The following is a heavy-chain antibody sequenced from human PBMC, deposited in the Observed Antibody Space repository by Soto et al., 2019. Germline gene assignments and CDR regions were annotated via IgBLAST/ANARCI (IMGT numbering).Heavy chain of an antibody. V-gene: IGHV3-53*01. CDR1: GFSVSNDY. CDR2: IYTGGSI. D-gene: IGHD3-10*01. CDR3: ARPFGESPAH. Sequence: EVQLVESGGGLIQPGGSLRLSCAASGFSVSNDYVAWVRQAPGKGLEWVSVIYTGGSIYYADSVKGRCTISRDNSKITRDLQMNSLGAEDTAVYYCARPFGESPAHWGQGTLVTVSS. J-gene: IGHJ4*02.